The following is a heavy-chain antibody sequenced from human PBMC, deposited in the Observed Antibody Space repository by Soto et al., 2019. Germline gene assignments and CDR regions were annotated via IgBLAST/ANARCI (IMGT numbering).Heavy chain of an antibody. D-gene: IGHD3-16*01. CDR1: GFPFTNYA. J-gene: IGHJ6*03. Sequence: EVQLLESGGGLVQPGGSLRLPCAASGFPFTNYAMTWVRQAPGKGLEWVSAILGGGGATYYAESVKGRFTISRDNSKGTLYRQMNNLGAEDPAVYYCGKGGGGGYYYYLDVWGKGTAVTVSS. V-gene: IGHV3-23*01. CDR3: GKGGGGGYYYYLDV. CDR2: ILGGGGAT.